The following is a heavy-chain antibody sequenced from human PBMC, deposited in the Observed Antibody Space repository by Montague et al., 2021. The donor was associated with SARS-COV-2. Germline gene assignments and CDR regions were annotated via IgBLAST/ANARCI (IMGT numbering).Heavy chain of an antibody. Sequence: SETLSLTCIVSGASITSYYCIWIRQPPGKTPEWIGCISSSGTTTYHPSLESRLTITRDTSKHQFSLSLASVTAPDAAIFYCAGVPFMRGDWCLDVWGRGTLVSVSS. CDR3: AGVPFMRGDWCLDV. CDR1: GASITSYY. J-gene: IGHJ2*01. V-gene: IGHV4-59*03. D-gene: IGHD3-16*01. CDR2: ISSSGTT.